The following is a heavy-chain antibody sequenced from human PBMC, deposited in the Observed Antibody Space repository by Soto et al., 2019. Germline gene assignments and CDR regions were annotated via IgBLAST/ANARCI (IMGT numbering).Heavy chain of an antibody. V-gene: IGHV1-69*05. J-gene: IGHJ4*02. D-gene: IGHD2-15*01. CDR1: GGTFSSYA. Sequence: QVQLVQSGAEVKKPGSSVKVSCKASGGTFSSYAISWVRQAPGQGLEWMGGIIPIFGTANYAQKSQGRVTITPEATTSTAYMDPSSLSSEETAVYYFARESRYCSGGSCYFLPGIDYWGQGTLVTVSS. CDR2: IIPIFGTA. CDR3: ARESRYCSGGSCYFLPGIDY.